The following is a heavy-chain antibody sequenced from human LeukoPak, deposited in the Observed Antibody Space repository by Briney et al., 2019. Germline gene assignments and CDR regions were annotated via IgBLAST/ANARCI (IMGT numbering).Heavy chain of an antibody. Sequence: GGSLRLSCAASGFTFSSYAMHWVRQAPGKGLEWVAVISYDGSNKYYADSVKGRFTISRDNSKNTLYLQMNSLRAEDTAVYYCARDVPWFDPRGQGTLVTVSS. CDR3: ARDVPWFDP. CDR1: GFTFSSYA. V-gene: IGHV3-30-3*01. CDR2: ISYDGSNK. J-gene: IGHJ5*02.